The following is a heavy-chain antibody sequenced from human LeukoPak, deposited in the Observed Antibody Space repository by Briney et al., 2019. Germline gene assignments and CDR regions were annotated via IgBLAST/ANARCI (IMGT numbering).Heavy chain of an antibody. CDR3: ASGSQGVQQLVEGGYYYYGMDV. D-gene: IGHD6-13*01. CDR1: GFTFSSYS. CDR2: ISSSSSYI. J-gene: IGHJ6*02. Sequence: PGGSLRLSCAASGFTFSSYSMNWVRQAPGKGLEWVSSISSSSSYIYYADSVKGRFTISRDNAKNSLYLQMNSLRAEDTAVYYCASGSQGVQQLVEGGYYYYGMDVWGQGTTVTVSS. V-gene: IGHV3-21*01.